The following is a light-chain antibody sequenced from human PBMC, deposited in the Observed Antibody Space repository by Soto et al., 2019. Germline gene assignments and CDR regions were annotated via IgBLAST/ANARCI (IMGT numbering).Light chain of an antibody. Sequence: EIVMTQSPATLSVSPGERVTISCRASQSVSINLAWYQQKPGQAPRLLVYGASTRATGIPARFSGSGSGAEFTLTISSLQSEDFAVYYCQQYNNWPQTFGQGTKV. CDR1: QSVSIN. CDR2: GAS. J-gene: IGKJ1*01. V-gene: IGKV3D-15*01. CDR3: QQYNNWPQT.